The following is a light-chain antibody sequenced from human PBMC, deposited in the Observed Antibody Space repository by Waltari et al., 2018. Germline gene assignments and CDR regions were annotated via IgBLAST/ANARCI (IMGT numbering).Light chain of an antibody. Sequence: DIQMNQSPSYLYGSIGERVTITCRASQAISHSLAWYQEKPGKVPKLLIYASSRLESGVPSRFSGSGSGTGYTLTISSLQAEDFATYYCQQYFRIPFTFGGGTKVDIK. CDR1: QAISHS. CDR2: ASS. V-gene: IGKV1-NL1*01. CDR3: QQYFRIPFT. J-gene: IGKJ4*01.